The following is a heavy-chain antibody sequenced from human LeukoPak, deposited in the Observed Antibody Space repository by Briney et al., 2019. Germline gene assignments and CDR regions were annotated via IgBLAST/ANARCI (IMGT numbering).Heavy chain of an antibody. D-gene: IGHD4-23*01. CDR1: GYAFTGYY. J-gene: IGHJ3*02. V-gene: IGHV1-2*02. Sequence: GASVKVSCKASGYAFTGYYMHWVRQAPGQGLEWMGWINPNSGGTNYAQKFQGRVTMTRDTSISTAYMELSRLRSDDTAVYYCATLRVVTSRVDAFDIWGQGTMVTVSS. CDR3: ATLRVVTSRVDAFDI. CDR2: INPNSGGT.